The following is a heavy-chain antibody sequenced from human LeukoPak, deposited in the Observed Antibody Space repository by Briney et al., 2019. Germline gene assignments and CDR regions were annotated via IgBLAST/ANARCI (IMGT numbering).Heavy chain of an antibody. CDR1: GGSISSGDYY. CDR2: IYYSGST. J-gene: IGHJ4*02. D-gene: IGHD3-22*01. Sequence: SQTLSLTRTVSGGSISSGDYYWSWIRQPPGKGLEWIGYIYYSGSTYYNPSLKSRVTISVDTSKNQFSLKLSSVTAADTAVYYCARANNYYDSSGNFDYWGQGTLVTVSS. CDR3: ARANNYYDSSGNFDY. V-gene: IGHV4-30-4*01.